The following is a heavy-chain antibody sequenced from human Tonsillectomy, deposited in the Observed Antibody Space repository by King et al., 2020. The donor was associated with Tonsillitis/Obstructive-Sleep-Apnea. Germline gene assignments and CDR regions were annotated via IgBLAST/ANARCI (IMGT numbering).Heavy chain of an antibody. CDR3: AVAGSGLAAAGHFDY. Sequence: VQLVESGAEVKKPGESLKISCKGSGYSFTIYWIGWVRQMPGKGLEWMGIIYPGDSDTRYSPSFQGQVTIPADKSLSTAYLQWSSLKASDTAMYYCAVAGSGLAAAGHFDYWGQGTLVTVSS. D-gene: IGHD6-13*01. CDR2: IYPGDSDT. J-gene: IGHJ4*02. CDR1: GYSFTIYW. V-gene: IGHV5-51*03.